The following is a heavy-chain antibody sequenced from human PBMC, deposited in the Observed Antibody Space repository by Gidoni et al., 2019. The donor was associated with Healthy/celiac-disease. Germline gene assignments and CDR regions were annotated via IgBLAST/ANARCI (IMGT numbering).Heavy chain of an antibody. J-gene: IGHJ4*02. CDR1: GGSISSYY. Sequence: QVQLQESGPGLVKPSETLSLTCTVSGGSISSYYWSWIRQPPGKGLEWIGYIYYSGSTNYNPSLKSRVTISVDTSKNQFSLKLSSVNAADTGVYYCTRDDYGGLTFDYWGQGTLVTVSS. CDR2: IYYSGST. D-gene: IGHD4-17*01. V-gene: IGHV4-59*01. CDR3: TRDDYGGLTFDY.